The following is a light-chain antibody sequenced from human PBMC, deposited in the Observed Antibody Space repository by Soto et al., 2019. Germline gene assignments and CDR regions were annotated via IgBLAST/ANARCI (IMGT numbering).Light chain of an antibody. J-gene: IGKJ4*01. CDR1: QSVSSSY. CDR2: DTS. V-gene: IGKV3D-20*02. CDR3: QQRSNWPLT. Sequence: EIVLTQSPGTLSFSPGEMAILSCRSSQSVSSSYLSWYQQKPGQSPRLLIYDTSFRATGIPTRFSGSGSGTGFSLTISSLEPEDFAIYYCQQRSNWPLTIGGGTKVDIK.